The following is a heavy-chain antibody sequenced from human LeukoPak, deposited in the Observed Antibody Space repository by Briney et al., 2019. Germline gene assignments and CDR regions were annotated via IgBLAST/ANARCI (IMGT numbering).Heavy chain of an antibody. CDR1: GYTFTSYG. V-gene: IGHV1-8*01. Sequence: ASVKVSCKASGYTFTSYGINWVRQATGQGLEWMGWMNPNSGNTGYAQKFRGRVTMTRNTSISTAYMELSSLRSEDTAVYYYARANRYGSGSYYVGDYWGQGTLVTVSS. CDR3: ARANRYGSGSYYVGDY. D-gene: IGHD3-10*01. CDR2: MNPNSGNT. J-gene: IGHJ4*02.